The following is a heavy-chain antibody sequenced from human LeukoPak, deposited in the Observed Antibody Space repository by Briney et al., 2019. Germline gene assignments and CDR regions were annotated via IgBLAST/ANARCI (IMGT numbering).Heavy chain of an antibody. CDR2: ITGNGNYI. J-gene: IGHJ4*02. V-gene: IGHV3-21*01. Sequence: GGSLRLSCAASGFTFSRNDMNWVRQAPGKGLEWVSSITGNGNYIYYADSVKGRFTISRDDAKNSLFLQMNSLRAEDTAVYFCARGVYDFWGQGTLVTVSS. CDR3: ARGVYDF. CDR1: GFTFSRND. D-gene: IGHD3-10*01.